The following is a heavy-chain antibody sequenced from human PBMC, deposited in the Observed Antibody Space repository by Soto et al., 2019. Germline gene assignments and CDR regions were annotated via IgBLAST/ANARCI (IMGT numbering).Heavy chain of an antibody. CDR3: ARFGSGSPFDY. CDR1: GFTFSSYS. D-gene: IGHD3-10*01. J-gene: IGHJ4*02. Sequence: EVQLLESGGGLVQPGGSLRLSCAASGFTFSSYSMNWVRQAPGKGLEWVSSISSSSSYIYYADSVKGRFTICRDNAKNSLYLQMNSLRAEDTAVYYCARFGSGSPFDYWGQGTLVTGSS. CDR2: ISSSSSYI. V-gene: IGHV3-21*02.